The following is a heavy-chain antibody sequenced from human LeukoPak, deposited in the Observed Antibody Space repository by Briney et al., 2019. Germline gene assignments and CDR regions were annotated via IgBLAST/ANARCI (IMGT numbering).Heavy chain of an antibody. V-gene: IGHV3-30*04. CDR2: ISYDGSNK. D-gene: IGHD5-12*01. Sequence: PGGSLRLSCAASGFTFSSYAMHWVRQAPGKGLEWVAVISYDGSNKYYADSVKGRFTISRDNSKNTLYLQMNSLRAEDTAVYYCARVYSGYDYSLGYWGQGTLVTVSS. CDR3: ARVYSGYDYSLGY. J-gene: IGHJ4*02. CDR1: GFTFSSYA.